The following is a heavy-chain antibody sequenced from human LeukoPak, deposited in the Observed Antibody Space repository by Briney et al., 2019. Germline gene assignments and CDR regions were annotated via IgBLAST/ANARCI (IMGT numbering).Heavy chain of an antibody. CDR2: ISSSGSST. CDR3: ARARGSYSFDY. J-gene: IGHJ4*02. CDR1: GFTVNKTW. D-gene: IGHD3-10*01. Sequence: GGSLRLSCAASGFTVNKTWMSWVRQAPGKGLEWVSYISSSGSSTYYGDSTNGRFSISRDNAKNSLYLQMNGLRVDDTAVYYCARARGSYSFDYWGQGTLVTVSS. V-gene: IGHV3-11*01.